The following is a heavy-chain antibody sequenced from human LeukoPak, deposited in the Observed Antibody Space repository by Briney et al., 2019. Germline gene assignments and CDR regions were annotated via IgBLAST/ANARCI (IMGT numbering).Heavy chain of an antibody. CDR3: AKDLWPTYYYDSSGYLGPNAFDI. J-gene: IGHJ3*02. Sequence: GGSLRLSCAASGFTFSSYAMSWVRQAPGKGLEWVSAISGSGGSTYYADSVKGRFTISRDNSKNTLYLQMNSLRAEDTAVYYCAKDLWPTYYYDSSGYLGPNAFDIWGQGTMVTVSS. CDR2: ISGSGGST. V-gene: IGHV3-23*01. D-gene: IGHD3-22*01. CDR1: GFTFSSYA.